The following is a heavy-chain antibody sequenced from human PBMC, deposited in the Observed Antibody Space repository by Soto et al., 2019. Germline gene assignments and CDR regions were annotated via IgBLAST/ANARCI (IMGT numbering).Heavy chain of an antibody. Sequence: ASVKVSCKASGYTLTSYDINWVRQAPGQGLEWMGGIIPIFGTANYAQKFQGRVTITADESTSTAYMELSSLRSEDTAVYYCARDSYRYCSSTSCYSSGSLISNNWFDPWGQGTLVTVSS. CDR1: GYTLTSYD. CDR2: IIPIFGTA. D-gene: IGHD2-2*01. CDR3: ARDSYRYCSSTSCYSSGSLISNNWFDP. J-gene: IGHJ5*02. V-gene: IGHV1-69*13.